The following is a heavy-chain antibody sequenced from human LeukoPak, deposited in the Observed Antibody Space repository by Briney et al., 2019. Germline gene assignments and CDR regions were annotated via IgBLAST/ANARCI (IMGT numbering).Heavy chain of an antibody. CDR3: ARDVDIVATTAFCFDY. Sequence: SETLSLTCTVSGGSISSSSYYWGWIRQPPGKGLEWIGSIYYSGSTYYNPSLKSQVTISVDTSKNQFSLKLSSVTAADTAVYYCARDVDIVATTAFCFDYWGQGTLVTVSS. V-gene: IGHV4-39*07. J-gene: IGHJ4*02. CDR2: IYYSGST. CDR1: GGSISSSSYY. D-gene: IGHD5-12*01.